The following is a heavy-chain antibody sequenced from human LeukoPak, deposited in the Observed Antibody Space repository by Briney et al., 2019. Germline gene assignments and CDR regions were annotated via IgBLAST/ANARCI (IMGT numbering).Heavy chain of an antibody. Sequence: PGGSLRLSCAASGFTFSSYSMNWVRQAPGKGLEWVSDISSSSSTIHYADSVKVRFTISRDNAKNSLYLQMNSLRDEDTAVYYCARDAKCSGGSCYFPWYYYGMDVWGQGTTVTVSS. D-gene: IGHD2-15*01. CDR1: GFTFSSYS. CDR3: ARDAKCSGGSCYFPWYYYGMDV. V-gene: IGHV3-48*02. J-gene: IGHJ6*02. CDR2: ISSSSSTI.